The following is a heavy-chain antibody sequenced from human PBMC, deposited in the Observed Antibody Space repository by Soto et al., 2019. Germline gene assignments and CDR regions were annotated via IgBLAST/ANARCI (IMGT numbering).Heavy chain of an antibody. CDR3: ATLSTQFDR. CDR2: SSGSGNSI. J-gene: IGHJ5*02. CDR1: GFTLSSYE. Sequence: EVQLVESGGGLVQAGGSLRLTCAASGFTLSSYEMHWVRQAPGKGLEWVSYSSGSGNSIYYADSVKGRFTISRDNAKNSLYLQMNSLRVEDTAVYYCATLSTQFDRWGQGNLVTVSS. D-gene: IGHD1-1*01. V-gene: IGHV3-48*03.